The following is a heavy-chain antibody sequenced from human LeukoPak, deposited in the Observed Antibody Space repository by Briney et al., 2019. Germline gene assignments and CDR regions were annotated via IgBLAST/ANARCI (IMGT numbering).Heavy chain of an antibody. J-gene: IGHJ4*02. CDR3: ARDRGAYYFDY. V-gene: IGHV3-72*01. CDR2: TRNKANSYTT. D-gene: IGHD3-10*01. Sequence: RPGGSLRLSCVASGFIFSTYAMGWVRQAPGKGLEWVGRTRNKANSYTTEYAASVKGRFTISRDDSKNSLYLQMNSLKTEDTAVYYCARDRGAYYFDYWGQGTLVTVSS. CDR1: GFIFSTYA.